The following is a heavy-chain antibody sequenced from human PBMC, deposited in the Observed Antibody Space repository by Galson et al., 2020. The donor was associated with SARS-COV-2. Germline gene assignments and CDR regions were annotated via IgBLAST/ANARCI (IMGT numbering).Heavy chain of an antibody. CDR3: ARDLVRYTYVSGYYYMDV. CDR1: GGTFSSYA. J-gene: IGHJ6*03. Sequence: ASVKVSCKASGGTFSSYAISWVRQAPGQGLEWMGGIIPMFGTANYAQKFQGRVTITTDESTSTAYMELNSLRSEDTAVYYCARDLVRYTYVSGYYYMDVWGKGTTVTVSS. CDR2: IIPMFGTA. V-gene: IGHV1-69*05. D-gene: IGHD3-10*01.